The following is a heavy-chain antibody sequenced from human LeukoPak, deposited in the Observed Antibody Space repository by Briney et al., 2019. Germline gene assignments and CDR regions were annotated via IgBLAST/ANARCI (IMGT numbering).Heavy chain of an antibody. V-gene: IGHV1-18*01. CDR2: ISAYGNT. Sequence: ASVSLSCKTSGYTFTIYGISWVRQAPGQGLEWMGLISAYGNTNYAQNLQGRVTMTTDTSTSTAYMELRSLRSDDTAVYYCARGIIGYYFDYWVQRSLLSVSS. CDR1: GYTFTIYG. D-gene: IGHD2-15*01. J-gene: IGHJ4*02. CDR3: ARGIIGYYFDY.